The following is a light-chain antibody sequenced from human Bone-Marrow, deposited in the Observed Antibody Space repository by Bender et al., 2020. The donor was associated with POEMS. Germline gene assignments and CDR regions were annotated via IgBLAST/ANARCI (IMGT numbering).Light chain of an antibody. Sequence: QSALTQPAPVSGSPGQSVTISCSGTNSDVGGYNFVSWYQQHPGKVPKVMIHDVNKPTSGVPDHFSGSKSGNTASLTISGLQDEDEADYYCCSFAVTFTYGLGTGTKVTVL. CDR1: NSDVGGYNF. CDR2: DVN. J-gene: IGLJ1*01. CDR3: CSFAVTFTYG. V-gene: IGLV2-11*01.